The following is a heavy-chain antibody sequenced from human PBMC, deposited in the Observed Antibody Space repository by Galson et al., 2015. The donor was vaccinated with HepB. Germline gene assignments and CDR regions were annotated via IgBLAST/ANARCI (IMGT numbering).Heavy chain of an antibody. J-gene: IGHJ3*02. Sequence: QSGAEVKKPGESLKISCKGSGYSLTSYWIGWVRQMPGKGLEWMGIIYPGDSDTRYSPSFQGQVTISADKSISTAYLQWSSLKASDTAMYYCARLEQWLATDDDAFDIWGQGTMVTVSS. CDR2: IYPGDSDT. CDR1: GYSLTSYW. CDR3: ARLEQWLATDDDAFDI. V-gene: IGHV5-51*03. D-gene: IGHD6-19*01.